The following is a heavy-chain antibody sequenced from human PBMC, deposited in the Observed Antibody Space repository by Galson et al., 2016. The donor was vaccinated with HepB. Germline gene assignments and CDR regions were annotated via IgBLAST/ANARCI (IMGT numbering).Heavy chain of an antibody. CDR2: TSDKARSYTT. CDR1: GFTFTDYY. V-gene: IGHV3-72*01. Sequence: SLRLSCAASGFTFTDYYMDWVRQAPGKGLEWIGRTSDKARSYTTEYAASVKGRFTISRDNSRKSMYLQMNSLKTEDTAVYYCAKSGVNTLGAFDVWGQGTMLTVSS. J-gene: IGHJ3*01. CDR3: AKSGVNTLGAFDV. D-gene: IGHD4/OR15-4a*01.